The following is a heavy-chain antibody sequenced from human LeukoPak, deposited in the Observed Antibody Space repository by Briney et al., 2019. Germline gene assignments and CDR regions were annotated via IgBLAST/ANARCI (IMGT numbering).Heavy chain of an antibody. CDR2: IKQDGSEK. CDR3: ARMTTVTTTYYYYYYGMDV. J-gene: IGHJ6*02. Sequence: PSETLSLTCTVSGGSISSSSYYWGWIRQAPGKGLEWVANIKQDGSEKYYVDSVKGRFTISRDNAKNSLYLQMNSLRAEDTAVYYCARMTTVTTTYYYYYYGMDVWGQGTTVTVSS. D-gene: IGHD4-11*01. CDR1: GGSISSSSYY. V-gene: IGHV3-7*01.